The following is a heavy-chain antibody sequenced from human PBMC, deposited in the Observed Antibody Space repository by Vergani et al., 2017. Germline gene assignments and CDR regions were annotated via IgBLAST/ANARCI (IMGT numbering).Heavy chain of an antibody. V-gene: IGHV3-48*03. Sequence: EVQLVESGGGLVQPGGSLRLSCAASGFTFSSYEMNWVRQAPGKGLEWVSYISSSGSTIYYADSVKGRFTISRDNSKNTLYLQMNSLRAEDTALYFCARGENYDYVWGNYYFDYWGQGTLVTVSS. J-gene: IGHJ4*02. CDR1: GFTFSSYE. D-gene: IGHD3-16*01. CDR2: ISSSGSTI. CDR3: ARGENYDYVWGNYYFDY.